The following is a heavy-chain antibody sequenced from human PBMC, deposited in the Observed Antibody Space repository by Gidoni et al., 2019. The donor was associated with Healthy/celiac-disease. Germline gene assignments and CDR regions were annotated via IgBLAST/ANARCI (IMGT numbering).Heavy chain of an antibody. D-gene: IGHD3-10*01. CDR2: IYSGGST. CDR3: ARCRYYYGSAPYGMDV. CDR1: GLPVSSNS. V-gene: IGHV3-66*01. Sequence: ELQLVESGRGLVQPGGSLRLSCAASGLPVSSNSMSRVRQAPGKGLELVSFIYSGGSTYYADSVNGIFTISRDNSKNTLYLQMNSLRAEDTAVYYCARCRYYYGSAPYGMDVWGQGTTVTVSS. J-gene: IGHJ6*02.